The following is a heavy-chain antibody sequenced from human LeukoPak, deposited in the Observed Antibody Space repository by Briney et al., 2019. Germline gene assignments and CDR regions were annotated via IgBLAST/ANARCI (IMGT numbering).Heavy chain of an antibody. Sequence: SETLSLTCTVSGYSISSGYYWGWFRQPPGKGLEWIGSIYHSGSTYYNPSLKSRVTISVDTSKNQFSLKLSSVTAADTAVYYCARDSIMSSSSERGTPTWGQGTLVTVSS. CDR1: GYSISSGYY. CDR3: ARDSIMSSSSERGTPT. V-gene: IGHV4-38-2*02. CDR2: IYHSGST. J-gene: IGHJ5*02. D-gene: IGHD6-6*01.